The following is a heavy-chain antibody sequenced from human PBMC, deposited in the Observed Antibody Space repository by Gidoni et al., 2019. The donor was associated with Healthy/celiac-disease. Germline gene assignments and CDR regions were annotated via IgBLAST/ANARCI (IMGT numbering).Heavy chain of an antibody. J-gene: IGHJ3*02. CDR3: AGAYYYGSGSYDDAFDI. CDR2: RSYDGINK. V-gene: IGHV3-30*03. D-gene: IGHD3-10*01. Sequence: QVQLVESGGGVVQPGRSLRRSCAASGFTFSSYGMHLVRQAPGKGLEWVAVRSYDGINKYYADSVNGRFTISRDNSKNTLYLQMNSLRAEDTAVYYCAGAYYYGSGSYDDAFDIWGQGTMVTVSS. CDR1: GFTFSSYG.